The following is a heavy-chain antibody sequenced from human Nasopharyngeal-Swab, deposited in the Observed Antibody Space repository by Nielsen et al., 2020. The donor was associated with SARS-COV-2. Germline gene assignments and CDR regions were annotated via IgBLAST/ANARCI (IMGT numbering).Heavy chain of an antibody. CDR1: GFTFSTYA. D-gene: IGHD6-6*01. CDR3: AKFSSSTSYYYFGMNV. V-gene: IGHV3-23*01. Sequence: GESLKISCAASGFTFSTYAMSWVRQAPGEGLEWVSTITGSGGDTYYADSVKGSFTISRDNSKNTLYLQMNSLRAEDTAVYYCAKFSSSTSYYYFGMNVWGQGTTVTVSS. J-gene: IGHJ6*02. CDR2: ITGSGGDT.